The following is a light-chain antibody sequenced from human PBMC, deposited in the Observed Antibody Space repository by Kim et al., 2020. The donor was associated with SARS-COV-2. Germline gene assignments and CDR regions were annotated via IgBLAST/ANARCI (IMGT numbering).Light chain of an antibody. Sequence: EIVMTQSPATLSVSPGERATLSCRASQSVSSTLAWYQQKPGQAPRLLIYGASTRATGIPARFSGSGSGTEFTLTISSLQSEDFAVYYCQENNNRALTFGGGTKVDIK. CDR2: GAS. CDR3: QENNNRALT. J-gene: IGKJ4*01. CDR1: QSVSST. V-gene: IGKV3-15*01.